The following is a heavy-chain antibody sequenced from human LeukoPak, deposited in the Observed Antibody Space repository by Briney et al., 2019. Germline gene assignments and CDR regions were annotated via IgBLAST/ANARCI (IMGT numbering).Heavy chain of an antibody. V-gene: IGHV3-48*03. CDR3: AREPGYSYGNFDY. CDR2: ISSSGSTI. Sequence: PGGSLRLPCAASGFTFSSYEMNWVRQAPGKGLEWVSYISSSGSTIYYADSVKGRFTISRDNAKNSLYLQMNSLRAEDTAVYYCAREPGYSYGNFDYWGQGTLVTVSS. J-gene: IGHJ4*02. CDR1: GFTFSSYE. D-gene: IGHD5-18*01.